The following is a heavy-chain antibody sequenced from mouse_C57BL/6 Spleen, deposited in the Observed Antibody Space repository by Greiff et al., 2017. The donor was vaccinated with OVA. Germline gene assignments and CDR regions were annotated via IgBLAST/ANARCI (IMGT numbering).Heavy chain of an antibody. CDR3: ARRDGYSIPHWYFDV. V-gene: IGHV5-17*01. D-gene: IGHD2-3*01. CDR2: ISSGSSTI. CDR1: GFTFSDYG. Sequence: EVHLVESGGGLVKPGGSLKLSCAASGFTFSDYGMHWVRQAPEKGLEWVAYISSGSSTIYYADTVKGRFTISRDNAKNTLFLQMTSLRSEDTAMYYCARRDGYSIPHWYFDVWGTGTTVTVSS. J-gene: IGHJ1*03.